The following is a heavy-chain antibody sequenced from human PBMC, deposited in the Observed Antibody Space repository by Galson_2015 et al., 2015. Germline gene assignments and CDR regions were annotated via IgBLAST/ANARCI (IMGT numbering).Heavy chain of an antibody. J-gene: IGHJ6*03. D-gene: IGHD3-10*02. Sequence: QSGAEVKKPGESLKISCKGSGYSFAIYWIGWVRQMPGKGLEWMGVIYPGTSDTRYSPSFQGQVTISADKSISTAYLQWSSLKASDSAIYYCARSLHDYVRPGYSYYMDVWGKGTTVTVSS. CDR2: IYPGTSDT. CDR1: GYSFAIYW. CDR3: ARSLHDYVRPGYSYYMDV. V-gene: IGHV5-51*01.